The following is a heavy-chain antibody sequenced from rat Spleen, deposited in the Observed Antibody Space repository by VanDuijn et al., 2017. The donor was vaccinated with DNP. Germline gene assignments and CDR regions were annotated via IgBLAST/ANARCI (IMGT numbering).Heavy chain of an antibody. V-gene: IGHV2-27*01. J-gene: IGHJ2*01. CDR3: ARWMWSFDY. CDR2: MQNGGST. CDR1: GFSLTSYD. Sequence: QVQLKESGPGLVQPSQTLSLTCTVSGFSLTSYDVHWVRQPPGQGLEWTGKMQNGGSTNYNSTLKSRLSISRDTSKSQVFLQMNNVQAEDTAMYFCARWMWSFDYWGQGVMVTVSS. D-gene: IGHD1-1*01.